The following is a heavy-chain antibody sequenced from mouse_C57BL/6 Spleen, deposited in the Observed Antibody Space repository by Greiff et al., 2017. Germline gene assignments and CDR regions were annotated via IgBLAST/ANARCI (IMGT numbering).Heavy chain of an antibody. Sequence: DVHLVESGAELVRPGASVKLSCTASGFNIKDDYMHWVKQRPEQGLEWIGWIDPENGDTEYASKFQGKATITADTSSNTAYLKLSSLTSEDTAVYYCTTYFWDVDYWGQGTTLTVSS. V-gene: IGHV14-4*01. CDR2: IDPENGDT. J-gene: IGHJ2*01. CDR1: GFNIKDDY. CDR3: TTYFWDVDY. D-gene: IGHD4-1*01.